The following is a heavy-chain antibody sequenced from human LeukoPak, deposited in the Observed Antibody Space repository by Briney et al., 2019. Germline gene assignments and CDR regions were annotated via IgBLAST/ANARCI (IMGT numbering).Heavy chain of an antibody. J-gene: IGHJ4*02. CDR2: TTGSGGST. V-gene: IGHV3-23*01. D-gene: IGHD3-10*01. CDR3: AKDLVRGADC. Sequence: PGGSLRLSCEASGFTFSNSAMSWVRQAPGKGLEWVSATTGSGGSTFYADSVRGRFIISRDNSKNTLYLQMNSLRAEDTAMYYCAKDLVRGADCWGQGTLVTVSS. CDR1: GFTFSNSA.